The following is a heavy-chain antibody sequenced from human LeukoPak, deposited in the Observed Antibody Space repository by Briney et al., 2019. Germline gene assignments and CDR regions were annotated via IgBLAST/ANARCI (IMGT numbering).Heavy chain of an antibody. V-gene: IGHV3-23*01. CDR1: GFTFSGSA. CDR3: ARDIQLST. D-gene: IGHD5-24*01. CDR2: ISYTGANT. J-gene: IGHJ3*01. Sequence: GSLRLSCAASGFTFSGSAMSWVRQAPGEGLEWVSLISYTGANTYYTDSVRGRFTISRDNSKDTLFLQMDSLRAEDTAIYYCARDIQLSTWGLGTMVTVSS.